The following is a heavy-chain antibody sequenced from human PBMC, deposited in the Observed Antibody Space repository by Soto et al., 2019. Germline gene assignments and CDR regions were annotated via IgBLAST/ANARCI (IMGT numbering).Heavy chain of an antibody. D-gene: IGHD5-18*01. V-gene: IGHV3-15*01. CDR1: GFTLSYAC. Sequence: XGCLRVTGAAAGFTLSYACINWVRQAPGKGLEWVGRIKSKADGETTNYAAAVKDRFTISRDDSKNTLYLQMSSLETEDTAVYYCTPGLTWIQLIWGQGTLVTVSS. J-gene: IGHJ4*02. CDR2: IKSKADGETT. CDR3: TPGLTWIQLI.